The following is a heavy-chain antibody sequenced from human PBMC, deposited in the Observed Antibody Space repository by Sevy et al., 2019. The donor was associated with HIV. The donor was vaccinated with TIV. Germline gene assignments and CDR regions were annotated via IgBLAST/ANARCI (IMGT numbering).Heavy chain of an antibody. CDR2: ISTGTDHI. V-gene: IGHV3-21*05. Sequence: GSLRLSCSASGYTFPAFSFNWVRQAPGKGLEWLSYISTGTDHIYYADSAKGRFTISRDDAKNSVYLEMKSLRDQDTALYYCVRRGVDAYNVYFDLWGQGTLVTVSS. CDR3: VRRGVDAYNVYFDL. CDR1: GYTFPAFS. D-gene: IGHD3-10*01. J-gene: IGHJ4*02.